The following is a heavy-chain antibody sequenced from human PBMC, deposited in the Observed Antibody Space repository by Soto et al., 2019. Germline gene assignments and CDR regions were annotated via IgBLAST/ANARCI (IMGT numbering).Heavy chain of an antibody. Sequence: SETLSLTXAVYGGSFSGYYWSWIRQPPGKGLEWIGEINHSGSTNYNPSLKSRVTIPVDTSKNQFSLKLSSVTAADTAVYYCAREVKGGVAGYYYYYYGMDVWGQGTTVTVSS. J-gene: IGHJ6*02. CDR3: AREVKGGVAGYYYYYYGMDV. D-gene: IGHD6-19*01. V-gene: IGHV4-34*01. CDR2: INHSGST. CDR1: GGSFSGYY.